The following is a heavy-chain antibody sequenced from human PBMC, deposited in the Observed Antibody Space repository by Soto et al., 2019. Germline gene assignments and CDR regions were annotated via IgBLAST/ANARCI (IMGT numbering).Heavy chain of an antibody. Sequence: EVQLVESGGGLVQHGGSLRLSCAVSGFIVSTSYMSWVRQAPGKGLEWVSIIYNDGSTYYADSVKGRFTVSRDDSKNTLYLEILSLRAEDAAVYYCARDSYTRYWGQGTLVTVSS. V-gene: IGHV3-66*01. CDR3: ARDSYTRY. CDR2: IYNDGST. D-gene: IGHD4-4*01. J-gene: IGHJ4*02. CDR1: GFIVSTSY.